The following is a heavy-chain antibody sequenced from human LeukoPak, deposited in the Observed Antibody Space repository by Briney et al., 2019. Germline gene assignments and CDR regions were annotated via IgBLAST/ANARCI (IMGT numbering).Heavy chain of an antibody. CDR2: IYYSGST. Sequence: SETLSLTCTVSGGSISSYYWSWIRQPPGKGLEWIGYIYYSGSTNYNPSLKSRVTISVDTSKGQFSLKLSSVTAADTAVYYCAMYSSKYNWFDPWGQGTLVTVSS. CDR1: GGSISSYY. J-gene: IGHJ5*02. CDR3: AMYSSKYNWFDP. D-gene: IGHD6-13*01. V-gene: IGHV4-59*08.